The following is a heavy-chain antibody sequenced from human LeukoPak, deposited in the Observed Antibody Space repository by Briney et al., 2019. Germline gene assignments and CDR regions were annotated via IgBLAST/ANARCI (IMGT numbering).Heavy chain of an antibody. D-gene: IGHD3-10*01. J-gene: IGHJ3*02. CDR2: ISGSGGST. Sequence: PGGSLRLSCAASGFTFSSYAMSWVRQAPGKGLEWVSAISGSGGSTYYADSVKGRFTISRDNSKNTLYLQMNSLRAEDTAVYYCATDPTYGSGSYYAVGAFDIWGQGTMVTVSS. V-gene: IGHV3-23*01. CDR3: ATDPTYGSGSYYAVGAFDI. CDR1: GFTFSSYA.